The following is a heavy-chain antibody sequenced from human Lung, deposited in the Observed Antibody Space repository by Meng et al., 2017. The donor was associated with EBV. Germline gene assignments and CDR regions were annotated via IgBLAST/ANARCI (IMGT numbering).Heavy chain of an antibody. J-gene: IGHJ5*02. D-gene: IGHD2-2*01. CDR3: ALFTRSWFDP. CDR2: IYWDDDK. V-gene: IGHV2-5*02. Sequence: LQAVGRTLVNPTQTLTLTGPFSGFSPSTIEVGVGWIRQPAGKALEWLAVIYWDDDKRYSPSLKSRLTITKDTSKNQVVLTLTNMDPVDTATYYCALFTRSWFDPWGQGTLITVSS. CDR1: GFSPSTIEVG.